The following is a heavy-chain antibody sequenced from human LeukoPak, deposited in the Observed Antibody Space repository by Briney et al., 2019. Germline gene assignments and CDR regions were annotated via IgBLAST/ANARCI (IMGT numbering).Heavy chain of an antibody. CDR1: GFTLSDYY. J-gene: IGHJ4*02. V-gene: IGHV3-11*01. CDR3: ARDPRAGWSYFNLYYFDY. CDR2: ISSSGSTI. D-gene: IGHD1-26*01. Sequence: GGSLRLSCAASGFTLSDYYMIWIRQAPGKGLEWVSYISSSGSTIYYADSVKGRFTIPRDNAKNSLYLQMNSLRAEDTAVYYCARDPRAGWSYFNLYYFDYWGQGTLVTVSS.